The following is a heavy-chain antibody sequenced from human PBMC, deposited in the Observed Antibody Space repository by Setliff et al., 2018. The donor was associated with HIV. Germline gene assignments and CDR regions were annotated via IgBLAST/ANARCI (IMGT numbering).Heavy chain of an antibody. CDR2: IYYNGNT. CDR3: ARAMGANWSYYYYMDV. V-gene: IGHV4-59*01. Sequence: SETLSLTCTVSGGSITGYFWNWIRQSPGKGLEWIGYIYYNGNTNYNPTLNSRGTISVDTSKNQFSLKLTSVTAADTAVYYCARAMGANWSYYYYMDVWGKGNPGHRLL. CDR1: GGSITGYF. D-gene: IGHD1-26*01. J-gene: IGHJ6*03.